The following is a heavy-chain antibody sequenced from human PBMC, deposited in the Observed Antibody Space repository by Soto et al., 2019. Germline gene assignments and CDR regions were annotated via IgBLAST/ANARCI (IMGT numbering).Heavy chain of an antibody. V-gene: IGHV4-34*01. J-gene: IGHJ4*02. CDR1: GGSFSGYY. D-gene: IGHD6-13*01. Sequence: LSLTCAVYGGSFSGYYWSWIRQPPGKGLEWIGEINHSGSTNYNPSLKSRVTISVDTSKNQFSLKLSSVTAADTAVYYCASVPGIAAADFDYWGQGTLVTVSS. CDR3: ASVPGIAAADFDY. CDR2: INHSGST.